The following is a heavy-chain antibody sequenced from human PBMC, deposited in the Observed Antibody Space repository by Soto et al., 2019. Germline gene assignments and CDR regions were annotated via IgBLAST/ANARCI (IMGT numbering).Heavy chain of an antibody. CDR2: INPNSGGT. V-gene: IGHV1-2*04. D-gene: IGHD3-22*01. Sequence: QVQLVQSGAEVKKPGASVKVSCKDSGYTFTGYYMHWVRQAPGQGLEWMGWINPNSGGTNYAQKFQGWVIMTRATSISTAYMELSRLRSDDTAVYYCARALYGYYYDRSGCYFDYWGQGTLVTVSS. CDR1: GYTFTGYY. J-gene: IGHJ4*02. CDR3: ARALYGYYYDRSGCYFDY.